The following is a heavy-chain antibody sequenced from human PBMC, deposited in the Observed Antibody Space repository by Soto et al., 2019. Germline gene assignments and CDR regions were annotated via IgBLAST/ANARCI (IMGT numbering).Heavy chain of an antibody. Sequence: GGSLRLSCAASGFTFSSYWMHWVRQAPGKGLVWVSRINSDGSSTSYADSVKGRFTISRDNAKNTLYLQMNSLRAEDTAVEYCALIASAGTGGCYYYMDVWGKGTTVTVSS. J-gene: IGHJ6*03. V-gene: IGHV3-74*01. CDR1: GFTFSSYW. CDR2: INSDGSST. D-gene: IGHD6-13*01. CDR3: ALIASAGTGGCYYYMDV.